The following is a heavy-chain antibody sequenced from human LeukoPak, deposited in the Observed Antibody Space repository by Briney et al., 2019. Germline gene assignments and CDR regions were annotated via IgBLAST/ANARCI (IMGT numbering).Heavy chain of an antibody. Sequence: SETLSLTCSVSGYSIGSGHYWGWIRQPPGKGLEWIGSMYQTGSSYYSPSLKSRVTISLDTSKNQISLKLTFATAADTAFYFCARENVVAQGTFDYWGQGALVTVSS. CDR2: MYQTGSS. V-gene: IGHV4-38-2*02. CDR3: ARENVVAQGTFDY. CDR1: GYSIGSGHY. J-gene: IGHJ4*02. D-gene: IGHD2-21*01.